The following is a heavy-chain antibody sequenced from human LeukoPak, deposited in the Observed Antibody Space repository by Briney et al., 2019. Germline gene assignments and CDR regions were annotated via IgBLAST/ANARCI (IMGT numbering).Heavy chain of an antibody. D-gene: IGHD2-2*01. Sequence: SVKVSCTASGGTFSSYAISWVRQALGQGLEWMGGIIPIFGTANYAQKFQGRVTITADESTSTAYMELSSLRSEDTAVYYCARGGPTQGNCSSTSCLTGDYWGQGTLVTVSS. CDR1: GGTFSSYA. CDR2: IIPIFGTA. J-gene: IGHJ4*02. V-gene: IGHV1-69*13. CDR3: ARGGPTQGNCSSTSCLTGDY.